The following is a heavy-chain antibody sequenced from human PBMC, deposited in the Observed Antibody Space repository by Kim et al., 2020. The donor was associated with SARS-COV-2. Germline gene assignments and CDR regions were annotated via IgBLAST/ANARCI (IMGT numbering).Heavy chain of an antibody. CDR2: ITPIFGTA. D-gene: IGHD3-9*01. CDR3: ARDQDYDILTGYPREYYFDY. CDR1: GGTFSSYA. V-gene: IGHV1-69*13. J-gene: IGHJ4*02. Sequence: SVKVSCKASGGTFSSYAISWVRQAPGQGLEWMGGITPIFGTANYAQKFQGRVTITADESTSTAYMELSSLRSEDTAVYYCARDQDYDILTGYPREYYFDYWGQGTLVTVSS.